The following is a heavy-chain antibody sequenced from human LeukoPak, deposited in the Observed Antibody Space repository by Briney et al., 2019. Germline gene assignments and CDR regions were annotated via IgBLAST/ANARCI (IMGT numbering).Heavy chain of an antibody. V-gene: IGHV3-23*01. CDR3: AKGSGFWSGYGNYYYMDV. D-gene: IGHD3-3*01. J-gene: IGHJ6*03. Sequence: GGSLRLSCAASGFTFSSYSMNWVRRAPGKGLEWVSAISGSGGSTYYADSVKGRFTISRDNSKNTLYLQMNSLRAEDTAVYYCAKGSGFWSGYGNYYYMDVWGKGTTVTVSS. CDR2: ISGSGGST. CDR1: GFTFSSYS.